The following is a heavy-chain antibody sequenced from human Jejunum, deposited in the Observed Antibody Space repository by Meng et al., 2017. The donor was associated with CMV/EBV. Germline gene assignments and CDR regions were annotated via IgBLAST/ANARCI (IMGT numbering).Heavy chain of an antibody. Sequence: QVQLQESGPEMAKPCEPLSLTCTVSGGSISNYYWSWIRQPAGKGLEYIGRLSRSGPTTSPPSINRRVTMSVAPSKNQFSLKVRSVTAADTAVYLCARHEVVGTAIFDYWGQGTLVTVSS. CDR2: LSRSGPT. CDR1: GGSISNYY. D-gene: IGHD6-19*01. CDR3: ARHEVVGTAIFDY. J-gene: IGHJ4*02. V-gene: IGHV4-4*07.